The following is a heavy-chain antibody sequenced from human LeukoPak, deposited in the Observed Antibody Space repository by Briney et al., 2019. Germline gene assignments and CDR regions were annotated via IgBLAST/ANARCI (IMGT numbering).Heavy chain of an antibody. Sequence: SETLSLTCTVSGGSISSYYWSWIRQPPGKGLEWIGYIYYSGSTNYNPSLKSRVTVSVDTSKNQFSLKLSSVTAADTAVYYCAKSAVRGLEGRFDPWGQGTLDTVSS. CDR2: IYYSGST. J-gene: IGHJ5*02. D-gene: IGHD3-10*01. V-gene: IGHV4-59*01. CDR3: AKSAVRGLEGRFDP. CDR1: GGSISSYY.